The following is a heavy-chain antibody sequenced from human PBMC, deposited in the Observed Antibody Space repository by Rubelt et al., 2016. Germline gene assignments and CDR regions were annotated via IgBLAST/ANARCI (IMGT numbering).Heavy chain of an antibody. CDR2: IYYSGST. J-gene: IGHJ4*02. V-gene: IGHV4-31*03. Sequence: QVQLQESGPGLVKPSQTLSLTCTVSGGSISSGGYYWSWIRQHPGKGLEWIGYIYYSGSTYYNPSLMSRGTISVDTSKNQFSLKLTSVTAAETAVYYCARQGTSSTYQTFDCWGQGTLVTVSS. D-gene: IGHD1-1*01. CDR3: ARQGTSSTYQTFDC. CDR1: GGSISSGGYY.